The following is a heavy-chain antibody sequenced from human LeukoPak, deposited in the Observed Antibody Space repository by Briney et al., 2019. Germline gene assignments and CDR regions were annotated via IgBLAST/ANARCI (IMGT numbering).Heavy chain of an antibody. V-gene: IGHV3-11*03. J-gene: IGHJ6*02. CDR1: GFTFSDYY. D-gene: IGHD6-13*01. CDR2: ISSSHST. CDR3: AKYSSSSNYYCGMDV. Sequence: GGSLRLSCAASGFTFSDYYMNWIRQAPGKGLEWLSYISSSHSTDYADSVKGGFTISRDNAKNSLYLQMNSLRAEDTAVYYCAKYSSSSNYYCGMDVWGQGTTVTVSS.